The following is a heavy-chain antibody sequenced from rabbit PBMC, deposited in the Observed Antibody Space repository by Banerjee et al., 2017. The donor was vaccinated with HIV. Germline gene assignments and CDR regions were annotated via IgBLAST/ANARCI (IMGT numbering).Heavy chain of an antibody. Sequence: QEQLVESGGGLVKPEGSLKLSCTASGFSFSNKAVMCWVRQPPGKGLEWIACIYTGDGSTYYASWAKGRFTIAKTSSTTVTLQLTSQTAAVTPTYFCARDAGGGVIGYALTLWGQGTLVTVS. CDR1: GFSFSNKAV. D-gene: IGHD6-1*01. CDR3: ARDAGGGVIGYALTL. V-gene: IGHV1S45*01. CDR2: IYTGDGST. J-gene: IGHJ3*01.